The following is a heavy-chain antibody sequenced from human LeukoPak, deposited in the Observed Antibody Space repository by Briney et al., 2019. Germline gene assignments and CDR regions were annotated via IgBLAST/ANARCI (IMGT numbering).Heavy chain of an antibody. CDR3: AKDSAYSYGYGYYFDY. CDR1: GFTFSNYG. J-gene: IGHJ4*02. V-gene: IGHV3-30*18. CDR2: ISYDGSNK. D-gene: IGHD5-18*01. Sequence: GRSLRLSCAASGFTFSNYGMHWVRQAPGKGLEWVAVISYDGSNKYYADSVKGRFTISRDNSKNTLYLQMNSLRAEDTAVYYCAKDSAYSYGYGYYFDYWGQGTLVTVSS.